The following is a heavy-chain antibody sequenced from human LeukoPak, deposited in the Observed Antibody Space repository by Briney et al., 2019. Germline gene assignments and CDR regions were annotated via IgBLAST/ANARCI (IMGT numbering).Heavy chain of an antibody. CDR2: IKGVGSEK. D-gene: IGHD4-23*01. V-gene: IGHV3-7*04. CDR1: GFTFSTFW. Sequence: GGSLRLSCAASGFTFSTFWMSWVRQAPGKGLEWVANIKGVGSEKYYVDSVKGPFTISRDNAKDSLYLQMNSLRAEDTAVYYCARGVGNIFDYWGQGTLVTVSS. CDR3: ARGVGNIFDY. J-gene: IGHJ4*02.